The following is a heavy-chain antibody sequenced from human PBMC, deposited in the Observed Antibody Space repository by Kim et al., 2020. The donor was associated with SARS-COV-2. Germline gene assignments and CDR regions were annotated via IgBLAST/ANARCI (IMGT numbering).Heavy chain of an antibody. CDR3: TGWATRFDY. J-gene: IGHJ4*02. D-gene: IGHD2-2*01. CDR2: GGTA. Sequence: GGTADYAAPVKGRFTISRDESKNTLYLQMNSLETEDTAVYYCTGWATRFDYWGQGTLVTVSS. V-gene: IGHV3-15*01.